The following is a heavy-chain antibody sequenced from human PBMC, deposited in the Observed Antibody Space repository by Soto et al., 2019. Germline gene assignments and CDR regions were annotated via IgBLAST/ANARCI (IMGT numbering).Heavy chain of an antibody. CDR1: GGSISSYY. Sequence: SETLSLTCAVSGGSISSYYWSWIRQPPGKGLEWIGYIYYSGSTNYNPSLKSRVTISVDTSKNQFSLKLSSVTAADTAVYYCARRYGSAFDIWGQGTMVTVS. J-gene: IGHJ3*02. CDR2: IYYSGST. D-gene: IGHD3-10*01. V-gene: IGHV4-59*01. CDR3: ARRYGSAFDI.